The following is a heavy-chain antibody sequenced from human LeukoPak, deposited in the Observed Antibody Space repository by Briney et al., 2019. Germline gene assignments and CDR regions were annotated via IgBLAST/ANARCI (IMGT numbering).Heavy chain of an antibody. V-gene: IGHV3-11*04. Sequence: GGSLRLSCSAFGFTFTDYYIAWIRQAPGKGPEWISYISTSGSTTWYADSVKGRFTISRDNAKNTLYLQMNSLRAEDTAVYYCARVSPPGWWEPGGNFDYWGQGTLVTVSS. D-gene: IGHD2-15*01. CDR2: ISTSGSTT. CDR3: ARVSPPGWWEPGGNFDY. CDR1: GFTFTDYY. J-gene: IGHJ4*02.